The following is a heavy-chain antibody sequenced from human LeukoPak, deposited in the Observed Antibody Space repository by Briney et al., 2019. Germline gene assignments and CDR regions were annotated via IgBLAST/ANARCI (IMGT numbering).Heavy chain of an antibody. Sequence: SETLSLTCTVSGGSINNHYWSWIRRPPGKGLEWIGYIYYSGSTNYNPSLKSRVTISVDTSKNQFSLKLSSVTAADTAVYYCARGVTSYYYCYMDVWGKGTTVTVSS. CDR3: ARGVTSYYYCYMDV. J-gene: IGHJ6*03. V-gene: IGHV4-59*11. CDR1: GGSINNHY. CDR2: IYYSGST.